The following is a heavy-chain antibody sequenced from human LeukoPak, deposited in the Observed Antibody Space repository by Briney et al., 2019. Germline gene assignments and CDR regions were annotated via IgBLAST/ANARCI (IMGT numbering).Heavy chain of an antibody. CDR1: GFTFGDYA. D-gene: IGHD6-6*01. CDR2: IRSNTYGGTS. Sequence: GGSLRLSCTASGFTFGDYAVTWVRQAPGKGLEWVGFIRSNTYGGTSEDVAAVKGRFTFSRDDSKSVAYLQMNSLKTEDTAVYYCAREKASSKFWGQGTLVTVSS. V-gene: IGHV3-49*04. J-gene: IGHJ4*02. CDR3: AREKASSKF.